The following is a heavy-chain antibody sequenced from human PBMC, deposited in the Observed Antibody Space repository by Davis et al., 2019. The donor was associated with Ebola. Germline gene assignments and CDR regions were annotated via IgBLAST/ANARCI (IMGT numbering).Heavy chain of an antibody. CDR1: GGSFSGYY. D-gene: IGHD1-26*01. J-gene: IGHJ4*02. Sequence: MPSETLSLTCVVYGGSFSGYYWSWIRQPPGKGLEWIGEINHSGSTNYNPSLKSRVTISVDTSKNQFSLKLSSVTAADTAVYYCARGHPSGSYPFDYWGQGTLVTVSS. V-gene: IGHV4-34*01. CDR3: ARGHPSGSYPFDY. CDR2: INHSGST.